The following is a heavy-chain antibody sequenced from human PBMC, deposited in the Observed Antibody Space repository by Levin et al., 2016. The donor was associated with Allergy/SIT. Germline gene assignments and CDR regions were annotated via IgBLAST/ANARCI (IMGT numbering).Heavy chain of an antibody. J-gene: IGHJ4*02. D-gene: IGHD2-15*01. CDR1: GFTFTSSA. Sequence: SVKVSCKASGFTFTSSAVQWVRQARGQRLEWIGWIVVGSGNTNYAQKFQERVTITRDMSTSTAYMELSSLRSEDTAVYYCAAGGYCSGGSCYSVEFDYWGQGTLVTVSS. V-gene: IGHV1-58*01. CDR2: IVVGSGNT. CDR3: AAGGYCSGGSCYSVEFDY.